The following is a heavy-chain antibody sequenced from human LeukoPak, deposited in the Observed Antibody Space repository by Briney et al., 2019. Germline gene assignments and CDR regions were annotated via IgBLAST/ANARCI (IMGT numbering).Heavy chain of an antibody. V-gene: IGHV3-13*01. CDR3: ARSSDTLTSRDGMDV. CDR1: GFTFSSYD. CDR2: IGTAGDT. J-gene: IGHJ6*02. D-gene: IGHD3-9*01. Sequence: GSLRLSGAASGFTFSSYDMHWVRQATGKGPEWVSAIGTAGDTYYPGPVKGRFTISRENAKNSLYLQMNSLRAGDTAVYYCARSSDTLTSRDGMDVWGQGTTVTVSS.